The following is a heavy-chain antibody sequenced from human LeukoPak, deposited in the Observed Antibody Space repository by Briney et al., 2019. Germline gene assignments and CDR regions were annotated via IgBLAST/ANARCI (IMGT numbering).Heavy chain of an antibody. CDR3: AKDVRCSSTSCLFDY. D-gene: IGHD2-2*01. CDR2: ISGSGGST. V-gene: IGHV3-23*01. Sequence: PGGSLRLSCAASGFTFSSYAMSWVRQAPGKGLEWVPAISGSGGSTYYADSVKGRFTISRDNSKNTLYLQMNSLRAEDTAVYYCAKDVRCSSTSCLFDYWGQGTLVTVSS. CDR1: GFTFSSYA. J-gene: IGHJ4*02.